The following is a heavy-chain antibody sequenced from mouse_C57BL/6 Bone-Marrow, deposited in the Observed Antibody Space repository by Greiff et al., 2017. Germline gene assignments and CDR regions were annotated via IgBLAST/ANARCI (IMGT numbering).Heavy chain of an antibody. CDR1: GYTFTSYG. Sequence: QVQLQQSGAELARPGASVKLSCKASGYTFTSYGISWVKQRTGQGLEWIGEIYPRSGNTYYNEKFKGKATLTADKSSSTAYMELRSLTSEDSAVYFCARHYDYAWFAYWGQGPLVTVSA. CDR2: IYPRSGNT. V-gene: IGHV1-81*01. CDR3: ARHYDYAWFAY. D-gene: IGHD2-4*01. J-gene: IGHJ3*01.